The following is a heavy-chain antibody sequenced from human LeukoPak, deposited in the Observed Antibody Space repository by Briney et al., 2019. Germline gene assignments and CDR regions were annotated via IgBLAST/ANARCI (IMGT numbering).Heavy chain of an antibody. Sequence: GGSLRLSCTASGFTFSNYAMSWVRQAPGKGLEWVSGISGNGGSTYYADSVKGRFTISRDNSKNTLYLQMNSLRAEDTAVYYCAKERTMIHFDAFDIWGQGTMVTVSS. D-gene: IGHD3-22*01. CDR2: ISGNGGST. CDR3: AKERTMIHFDAFDI. CDR1: GFTFSNYA. V-gene: IGHV3-23*01. J-gene: IGHJ3*02.